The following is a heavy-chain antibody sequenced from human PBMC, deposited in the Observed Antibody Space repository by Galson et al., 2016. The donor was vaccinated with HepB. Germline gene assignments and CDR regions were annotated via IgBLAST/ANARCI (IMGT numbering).Heavy chain of an antibody. Sequence: SLRLFCAASGFSFSQYAMSWVRQAPGKGLEWVSVIYSGGTTYYADSVKGRFTISRDSSKNTLYLQMNSLRAEDTAVYYCARSPNWNFLWGQGTLVTVSS. CDR2: IYSGGTT. CDR3: ARSPNWNFL. D-gene: IGHD1-1*01. CDR1: GFSFSQYA. J-gene: IGHJ4*02. V-gene: IGHV3-66*01.